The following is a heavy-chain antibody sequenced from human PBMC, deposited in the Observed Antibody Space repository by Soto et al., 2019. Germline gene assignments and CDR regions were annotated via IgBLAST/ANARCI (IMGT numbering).Heavy chain of an antibody. CDR3: ARDSGPAYYYDSSGYYVDY. Sequence: QVQLVESGGGLVKPVGSLRLSCAASGFTFSDYYMSWIRQAPGKGLEWVSYISSSSSYTNYADSVKGRFTISRDNAKNSLYLQMNSLRAEDTAVYYCARDSGPAYYYDSSGYYVDYWGQGTLVTVSS. V-gene: IGHV3-11*06. CDR2: ISSSSSYT. D-gene: IGHD3-22*01. J-gene: IGHJ4*02. CDR1: GFTFSDYY.